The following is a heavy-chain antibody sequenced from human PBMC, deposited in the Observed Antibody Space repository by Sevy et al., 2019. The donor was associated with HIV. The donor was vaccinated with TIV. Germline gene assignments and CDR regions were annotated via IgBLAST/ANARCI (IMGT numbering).Heavy chain of an antibody. D-gene: IGHD2-21*02. CDR3: TRGLSFTYAKRGDWLNWYFDV. CDR2: MNPNSGKT. CDR1: GYTFDNYD. Sequence: ASVKVSCQASGYTFDNYDINWVRQATGQGLEWMGWMNPNSGKTGYAEKFQGRVTMSRVTYIRTAYMELNGLTSEDTAVYYCTRGLSFTYAKRGDWLNWYFDVWGRGTLVNVSS. J-gene: IGHJ2*01. V-gene: IGHV1-8*01.